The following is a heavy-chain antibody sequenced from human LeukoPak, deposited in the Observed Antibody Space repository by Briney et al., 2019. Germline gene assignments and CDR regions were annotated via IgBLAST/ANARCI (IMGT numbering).Heavy chain of an antibody. Sequence: GGSLRLSCAATGYSFKGYGMHWVRQPPGKGLEWVSAINWNGGDTDYADSVKGRFTIFRDNAKNSLYLQLSSLRPEDTALYYCAKHLTATNTYIFFGLDVWGQGTSVTVSS. CDR1: GYSFKGYG. CDR3: AKHLTATNTYIFFGLDV. D-gene: IGHD1-26*01. J-gene: IGHJ6*02. V-gene: IGHV3-9*01. CDR2: INWNGGDT.